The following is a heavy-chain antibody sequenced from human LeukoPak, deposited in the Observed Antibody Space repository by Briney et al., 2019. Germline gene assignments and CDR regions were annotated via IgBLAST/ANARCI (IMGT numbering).Heavy chain of an antibody. CDR1: GFTFSSYG. J-gene: IGHJ4*02. CDR3: AKGGLYFDY. D-gene: IGHD2-15*01. CDR2: ISYDGSNK. Sequence: GGSPRLSCAASGFTFSSYGMHWVRQAPGKGLEWVAVISYDGSNKYYADSVKGRFTISRDNSKNTLYLQMNSLRAEDTAVYYCAKGGLYFDYWGQGTLVTVSS. V-gene: IGHV3-30*18.